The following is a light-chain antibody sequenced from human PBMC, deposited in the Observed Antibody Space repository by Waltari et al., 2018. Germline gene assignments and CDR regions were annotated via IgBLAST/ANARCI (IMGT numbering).Light chain of an antibody. CDR2: WTS. CDR3: QQYYSPPWT. V-gene: IGKV4-1*01. J-gene: IGKJ1*01. CDR1: ESVLHNINNQNY. Sequence: DIVMTQSPDSLAVSLGERATINCRSSESVLHNINNQNYLAWYQQKEGRPPKLLIYWTSTRQSGVPDRFSGSGSGTDFTLTINSLQTEDVAVYYCQQYYSPPWTFGQGTKVEV.